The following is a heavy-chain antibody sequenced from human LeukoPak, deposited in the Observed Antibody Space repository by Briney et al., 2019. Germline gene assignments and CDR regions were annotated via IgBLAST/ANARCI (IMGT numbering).Heavy chain of an antibody. J-gene: IGHJ4*02. V-gene: IGHV4-39*01. Sequence: SETLSLTCTVSGGSISSSSYYWGWIRQPPGKGLSWIGRIYYNGSTYYNPSLKSRVTISVDTSKNQFSLKLSSVTAADTAVYYCVHSSGYYSVDYWGQGTLVTVSS. CDR1: GGSISSSSYY. CDR2: IYYNGST. CDR3: VHSSGYYSVDY. D-gene: IGHD3-22*01.